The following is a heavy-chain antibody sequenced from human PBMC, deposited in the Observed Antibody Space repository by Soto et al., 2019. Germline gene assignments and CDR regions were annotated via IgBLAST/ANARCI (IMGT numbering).Heavy chain of an antibody. CDR1: GFTFSNYW. CDR3: TRDASRDSSARGWFDP. Sequence: PGGSLRLSCAASGFTFSNYWMSWVRQAPGKGLEWVANIKQDGSEKYYVDSMKGQFTISRDNAKNSLYLQMNSLRAEDTAVYYCTRDASRDSSARGWFDPWGQGTLVTVSS. J-gene: IGHJ5*02. D-gene: IGHD6-13*01. CDR2: IKQDGSEK. V-gene: IGHV3-7*01.